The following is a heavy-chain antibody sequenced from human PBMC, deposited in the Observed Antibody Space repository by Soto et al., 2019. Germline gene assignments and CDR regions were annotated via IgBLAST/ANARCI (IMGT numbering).Heavy chain of an antibody. CDR3: VASLAASGLNWLDP. Sequence: SETLSLTCIVSGGSISEKYWNWVRQPPGKGLEWIGLIFANGHTDYNPSLKSRVTMSVDASKNQFSLRLTSMTAADTAVYYCVASLAASGLNWLDPWGRGTLVTV. CDR2: IFANGHT. V-gene: IGHV4-4*07. D-gene: IGHD6-13*01. CDR1: GGSISEKY. J-gene: IGHJ5*02.